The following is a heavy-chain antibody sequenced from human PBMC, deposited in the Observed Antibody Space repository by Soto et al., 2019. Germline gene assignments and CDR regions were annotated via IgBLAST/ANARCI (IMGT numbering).Heavy chain of an antibody. J-gene: IGHJ5*02. V-gene: IGHV3-74*01. Sequence: GGSLRLSFAACGFTFSSYWMHWFRQAPGKGLVWVSRINSDGSSTSYADSVKGRFTISRDNAKNTLYLQMNSLRAEDTAVYYCARGARYCSSTSCYINWFDPWGQGTLVTVSS. D-gene: IGHD2-2*02. CDR2: INSDGSST. CDR1: GFTFSSYW. CDR3: ARGARYCSSTSCYINWFDP.